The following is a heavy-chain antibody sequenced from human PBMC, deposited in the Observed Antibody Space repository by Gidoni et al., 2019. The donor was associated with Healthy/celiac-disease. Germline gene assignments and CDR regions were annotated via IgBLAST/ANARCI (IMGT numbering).Heavy chain of an antibody. Sequence: VQLQESGPGLVNPSATLSLTCPVSGGSISSYYWRWIRQPQGKGLEWNGYIYYSGSTNYNPSLKSRVTISVDTSKNQFSLKLSSVTAADTAVYYCARGTVGCYYYMDVWGKGTTVTVSS. CDR3: ARGTVGCYYYMDV. V-gene: IGHV4-59*01. D-gene: IGHD3-16*01. CDR1: GGSISSYY. CDR2: IYYSGST. J-gene: IGHJ6*03.